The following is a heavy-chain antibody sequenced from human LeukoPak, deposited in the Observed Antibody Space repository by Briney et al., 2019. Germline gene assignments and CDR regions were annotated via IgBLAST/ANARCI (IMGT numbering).Heavy chain of an antibody. V-gene: IGHV3-23*01. J-gene: IGHJ4*02. D-gene: IGHD3-3*01. CDR3: AKAGVPCYDFWSGEFYYFDY. CDR2: ISGSGGST. Sequence: GGSLRLSCAASGFTFSSYTMSWVRQAPGKGLEWVSAISGSGGSTYYADSVKGRFTISRDNSKNTLYLQMNSLRAEDTAVYYCAKAGVPCYDFWSGEFYYFDYWGQGTLVTVSS. CDR1: GFTFSSYT.